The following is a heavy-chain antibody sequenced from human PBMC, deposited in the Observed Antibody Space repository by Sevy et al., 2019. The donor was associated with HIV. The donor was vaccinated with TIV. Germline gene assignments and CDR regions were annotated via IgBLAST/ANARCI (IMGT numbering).Heavy chain of an antibody. CDR3: ARDADWSLNY. J-gene: IGHJ4*02. V-gene: IGHV3-30*04. CDR2: ISHDTTVK. D-gene: IGHD3-9*01. CDR1: GFTFSDYV. Sequence: GGSLRLSCAASGFTFSDYVMHWVRQAPGKGLEWLARISHDTTVKYYADSLKGRFTISRDNSKNTLYLQMNSLRREDTAVYHCARDADWSLNYWGQGTLVTVSS.